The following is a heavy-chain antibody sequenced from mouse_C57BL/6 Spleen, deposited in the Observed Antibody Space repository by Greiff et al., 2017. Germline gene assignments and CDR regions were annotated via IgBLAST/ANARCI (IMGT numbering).Heavy chain of an antibody. J-gene: IGHJ4*01. V-gene: IGHV2-9-1*01. CDR1: GFSLTSYA. CDR3: ARGSTMITRGLNYYAMDD. D-gene: IGHD2-4*01. CDR2: IWSGGGT. Sequence: QVQLQQSGPGLVAPSQSLSITCTVSGFSLTSYAISWVRQPPGKGLEWLGVIWSGGGTNYNSALKSRLSISKDNSKRQVFLKMNSLQTDDTARYYCARGSTMITRGLNYYAMDDWGQGTSVTVSS.